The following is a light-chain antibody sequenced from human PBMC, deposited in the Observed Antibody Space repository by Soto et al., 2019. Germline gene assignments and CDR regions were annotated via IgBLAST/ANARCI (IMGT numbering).Light chain of an antibody. CDR2: GAS. V-gene: IGKV3-15*01. J-gene: IGKJ4*01. CDR1: QSVSSN. CDR3: QQYNNRLT. Sequence: EIVMTQSPATLSVSPGERATLSCRASQSVSSNLAWYQQKPGQAPRLLIYGASTRATGIPARFSGSGSGTEFTPTISSLQSEDFAVYYCQQYNNRLTFGGGTKVEIK.